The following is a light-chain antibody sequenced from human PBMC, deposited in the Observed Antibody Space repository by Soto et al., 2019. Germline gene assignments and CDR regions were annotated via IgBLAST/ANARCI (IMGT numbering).Light chain of an antibody. CDR2: HNN. V-gene: IGLV1-51*01. Sequence: QSVLTQPPSVSAAPGQKVTISCSGSSSNIANNYVSWSQQLPGTAPKLLIYHNNKRPSGIPDRFSGSKSGTSATLGITGLPTGDEADYYCGTWDSSLSAYVFGTGTKVTVL. CDR1: SSNIANNY. J-gene: IGLJ1*01. CDR3: GTWDSSLSAYV.